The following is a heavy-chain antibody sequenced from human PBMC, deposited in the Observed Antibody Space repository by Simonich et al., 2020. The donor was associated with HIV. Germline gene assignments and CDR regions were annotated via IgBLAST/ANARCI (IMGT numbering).Heavy chain of an antibody. V-gene: IGHV4-34*01. J-gene: IGHJ3*02. CDR1: GGSFSGYY. CDR3: ARQSGYVDAFDI. Sequence: QVQLQQWGAGLLKPSETLSLTCAVYGGSFSGYYWSWIRQPPGRGLEWIGEIEHSDSTNQKPSLKSRGTISVDTSKNQFSLKLNSVTAADTAVYYCARQSGYVDAFDIWGQGTMVTVSS. CDR2: IEHSDST. D-gene: IGHD5-12*01.